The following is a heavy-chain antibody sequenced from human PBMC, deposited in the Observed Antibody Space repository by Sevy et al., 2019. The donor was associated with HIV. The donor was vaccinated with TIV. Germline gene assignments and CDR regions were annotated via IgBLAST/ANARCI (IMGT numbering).Heavy chain of an antibody. CDR2: IFYRGTT. D-gene: IGHD2-15*01. Sequence: SETLSLTCNVSGAPIRSYSWTWIRQPPGKGLEWIGNIFYRGTTDYNPSLKSRVTISVDTSQNQVSLWVNSVTASDTAVYFCARLECSGEDNCYNHWGQGTPVTVSS. CDR3: ARLECSGEDNCYNH. CDR1: GAPIRSYS. V-gene: IGHV4-59*01. J-gene: IGHJ5*02.